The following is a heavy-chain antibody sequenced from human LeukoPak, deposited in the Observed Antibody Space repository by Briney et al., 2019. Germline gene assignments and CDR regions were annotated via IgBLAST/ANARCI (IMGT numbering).Heavy chain of an antibody. J-gene: IGHJ6*02. CDR3: ARLGRDSSGYLSANYYYYGMDV. D-gene: IGHD3-22*01. Sequence: GESPKISCKGSGYSFTSYWIAWVRQMPGKGLECMGIIYPGDSDTTYSPSFQGQVTISADKSISTAYLQWSSLKASDTAMYYCARLGRDSSGYLSANYYYYGMDVWGQGTTVIVSS. CDR2: IYPGDSDT. V-gene: IGHV5-51*01. CDR1: GYSFTSYW.